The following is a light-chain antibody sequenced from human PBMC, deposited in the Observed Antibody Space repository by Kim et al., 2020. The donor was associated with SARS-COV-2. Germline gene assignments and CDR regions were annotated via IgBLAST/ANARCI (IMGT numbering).Light chain of an antibody. V-gene: IGKV3-15*01. CDR1: QSVSSS. J-gene: IGKJ3*01. Sequence: EIVMTQSPAALSVSPGKRATLSCRASQSVSSSLAWYQQKPGQAPRLLIYGASTRATGIPARFGGSGSGTEFTLTISSLQSEDFAVYYCQQYNNWQSGWTFGPGTKVDIK. CDR2: GAS. CDR3: QQYNNWQSGWT.